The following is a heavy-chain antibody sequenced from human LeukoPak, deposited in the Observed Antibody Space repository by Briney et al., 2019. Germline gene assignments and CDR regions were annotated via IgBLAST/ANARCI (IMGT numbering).Heavy chain of an antibody. J-gene: IGHJ4*02. CDR1: GFTVSSNY. CDR3: ARLPLHFPDFWSGYFDY. V-gene: IGHV3-53*01. Sequence: GGSLRLSCAAPGFTVSSNYMSWVRQAPGKGLEWVSVIYSGGSTYYADSVKGRFTISRDNSKNTLYLQMNSLRAEDTAVYYCARLPLHFPDFWSGYFDYWGQGTLVTVSS. D-gene: IGHD3-3*01. CDR2: IYSGGST.